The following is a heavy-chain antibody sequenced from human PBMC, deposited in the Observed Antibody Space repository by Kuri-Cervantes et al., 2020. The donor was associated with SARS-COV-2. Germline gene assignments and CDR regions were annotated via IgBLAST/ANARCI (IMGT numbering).Heavy chain of an antibody. D-gene: IGHD2-15*01. J-gene: IGHJ6*01. V-gene: IGHV4-4*07. Sequence: SETLSLTCTVSSASESSWCWAWVRQPAGKGLEWVGRVQTSGSTNYNPSLESRLTISTDTSKNQFSLKLRSVTAADTALYFCARDNAVVAAAGNYSYYAMDVWGQGTTVTVSS. CDR3: ARDNAVVAAAGNYSYYAMDV. CDR2: VQTSGST. CDR1: SASESSWC.